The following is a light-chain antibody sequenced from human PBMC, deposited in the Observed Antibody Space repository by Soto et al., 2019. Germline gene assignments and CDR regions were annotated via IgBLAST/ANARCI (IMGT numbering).Light chain of an antibody. V-gene: IGKV1-39*01. CDR1: QSMSDS. CDR3: QQSYSNSYT. Sequence: DIQLTQSPSSLSASVGDRVTITCRASQSMSDSLNWYQQKSGQAPKLLIYTPSNLESGVPSRFSGGGSGTDFTLTISSLQPEDFGTYFCQQSYSNSYTFGQGTTLEIK. CDR2: TPS. J-gene: IGKJ2*01.